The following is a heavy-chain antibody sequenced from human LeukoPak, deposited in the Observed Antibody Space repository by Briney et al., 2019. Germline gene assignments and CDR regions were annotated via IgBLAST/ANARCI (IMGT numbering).Heavy chain of an antibody. D-gene: IGHD3-3*01. V-gene: IGHV4-31*03. J-gene: IGHJ4*02. Sequence: SQTLSLTCTVSGGSISSGGYYWSWIRQHPGKGLEWIGYIYYSGSTYYNPSLKSRVTISVDTSKNQFSLKLSSVTAADTAVYYCARSYYDFWSGYPYYFDYWGQGTLVTVS. CDR2: IYYSGST. CDR3: ARSYYDFWSGYPYYFDY. CDR1: GGSISSGGYY.